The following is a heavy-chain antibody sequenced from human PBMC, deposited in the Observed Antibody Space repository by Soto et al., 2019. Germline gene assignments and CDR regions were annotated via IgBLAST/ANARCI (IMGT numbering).Heavy chain of an antibody. CDR2: IIPIFGTA. D-gene: IGHD2-8*02. CDR1: GGTFSSYA. Sequence: ASVKVSCKASGGTFSSYAISWVRQAPGQGLEWMGGIIPIFGTANYAQKFQGRVTITADESTSTAYMELSSLRSEDTAVYYCARVTCGVCSSCSFSPWFDPWGQGNPVPVSS. J-gene: IGHJ5*02. CDR3: ARVTCGVCSSCSFSPWFDP. V-gene: IGHV1-69*13.